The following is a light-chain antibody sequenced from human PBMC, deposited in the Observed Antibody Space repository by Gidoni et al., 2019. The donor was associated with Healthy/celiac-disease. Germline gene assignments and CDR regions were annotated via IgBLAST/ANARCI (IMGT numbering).Light chain of an antibody. V-gene: IGKV1-39*01. Sequence: DIQMTQSPSSLSASVGDRVTITCRASQSISSYLNWYQQKPGKAPKLLIYAASSLQSGVPSRFSGSGSGTDVTRTISSLQPEDFETYYCQQSYSTPRTFGQGTKVEIK. CDR3: QQSYSTPRT. CDR2: AAS. CDR1: QSISSY. J-gene: IGKJ1*01.